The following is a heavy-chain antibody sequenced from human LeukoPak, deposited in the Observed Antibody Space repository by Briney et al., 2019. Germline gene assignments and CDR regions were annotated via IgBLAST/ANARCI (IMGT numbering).Heavy chain of an antibody. CDR1: GASVCSAGSH. J-gene: IGHJ5*02. CDR2: FHRTEST. CDR3: ASLAEGESGRGS. Sequence: PSWTLSLTCTVSGASVCSAGSHWMWLRQPPGKGLEYIGNFHRTESTDYKPSLRSRVNISVDTSNNHFSLTLRSVTAADTAVYYCASLAEGESGRGSWGQGTFVTVSP. V-gene: IGHV4-61*08. D-gene: IGHD3-10*01.